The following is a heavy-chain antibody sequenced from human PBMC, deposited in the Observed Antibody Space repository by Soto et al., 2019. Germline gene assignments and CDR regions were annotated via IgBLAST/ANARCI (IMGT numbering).Heavy chain of an antibody. D-gene: IGHD2-2*02. CDR2: IIPIFGTA. J-gene: IGHJ6*02. CDR1: GGTISSCS. Sequence: LSCKASGGTISSCSIIWVRPAPGQGLEWMGGIIPIFGTANYAQKFQERVTITRDMSTSTAYMELSSLRSEDTAVYYCARDIPSSMGGWGQGNTVIVSS. CDR3: ARDIPSSMGG. V-gene: IGHV1-69*05.